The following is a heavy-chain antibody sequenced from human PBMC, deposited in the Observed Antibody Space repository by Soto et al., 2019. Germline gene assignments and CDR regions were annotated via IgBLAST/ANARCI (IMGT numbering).Heavy chain of an antibody. CDR3: AKVMGSGWYMPYYYGMGV. V-gene: IGHV3-30*18. D-gene: IGHD6-19*01. Sequence: QVQLVESGGGVVQPGRSLRLSCAASGFTFSSYGMHWVRQAPGKGLEWVAVISYDGSNKYYADSVKGRFTISRDNSKNTLYLQMNSLRAEDTAVYYCAKVMGSGWYMPYYYGMGVWGQGTTVTVSS. CDR1: GFTFSSYG. CDR2: ISYDGSNK. J-gene: IGHJ6*02.